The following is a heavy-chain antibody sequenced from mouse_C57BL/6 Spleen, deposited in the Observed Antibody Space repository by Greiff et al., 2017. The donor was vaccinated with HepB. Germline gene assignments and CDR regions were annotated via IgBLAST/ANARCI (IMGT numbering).Heavy chain of an antibody. Sequence: VQVVESGAELVRPGASVTLSCKASGYTFTDYEMHWVKQTPVHGLEWIGAIDPETGGTAYNQKFKGKAILTADKSSSTAYMELRSLTSEDSAVYYCTRGDYGSSYDYFDYWGQGTTLTVSS. V-gene: IGHV1-15*01. CDR2: IDPETGGT. CDR1: GYTFTDYE. J-gene: IGHJ2*01. CDR3: TRGDYGSSYDYFDY. D-gene: IGHD1-1*01.